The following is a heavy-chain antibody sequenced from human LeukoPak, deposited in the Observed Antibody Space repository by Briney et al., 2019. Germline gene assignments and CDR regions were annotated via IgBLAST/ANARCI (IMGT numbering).Heavy chain of an antibody. V-gene: IGHV3-33*01. J-gene: IGHJ4*02. CDR2: IWYDGSNK. Sequence: PGGSLRLSCAASGFTFSSYGMHWVRQAPGKGLEWVAVIWYDGSNKYYADSVKGRFTISRDNSKNTLYLQMNSLRAEGTAVYYCARDGGYYDSSGYYYTVGYYFDYWGQGTLVTVSS. CDR1: GFTFSSYG. CDR3: ARDGGYYDSSGYYYTVGYYFDY. D-gene: IGHD3-22*01.